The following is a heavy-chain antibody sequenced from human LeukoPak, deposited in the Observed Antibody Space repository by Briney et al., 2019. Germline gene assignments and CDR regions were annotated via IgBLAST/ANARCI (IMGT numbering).Heavy chain of an antibody. CDR2: ISSIRNYI. Sequence: GGSLRLSCAASKXTFSDYSMSWVRQAPGKGLEWVSSISSIRNYIYYADSVKGRFTVSRDNAKNSLYLQMNSLRAEDTAVYYCARGPRSSSWYLTLEGGYYFDYWGQGTLVTVSS. J-gene: IGHJ4*02. CDR1: KXTFSDYS. V-gene: IGHV3-21*01. CDR3: ARGPRSSSWYLTLEGGYYFDY. D-gene: IGHD6-13*01.